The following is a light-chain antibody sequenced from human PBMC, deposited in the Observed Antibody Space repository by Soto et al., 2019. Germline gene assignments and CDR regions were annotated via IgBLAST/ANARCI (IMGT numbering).Light chain of an antibody. V-gene: IGLV2-11*01. Sequence: QSVLTQPRSVSGSPGQSVTISCTGTRSDIGAYNYVSWYRQHPGKAPKLMIYEVMRRPSGVPDRFSASKSGNTASLTISGLQAEDEADYYCCSYAGSSYVVFGGGTKLTVL. CDR3: CSYAGSSYVV. CDR1: RSDIGAYNY. J-gene: IGLJ2*01. CDR2: EVM.